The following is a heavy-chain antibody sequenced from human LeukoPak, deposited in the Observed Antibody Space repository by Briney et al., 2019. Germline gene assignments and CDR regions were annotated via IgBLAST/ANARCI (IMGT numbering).Heavy chain of an antibody. CDR3: ARIGQQWLVKAFDI. D-gene: IGHD6-19*01. Sequence: PGGSLRLSCAASGFTFSSYGMHWVRQAPGKGLEWVAVISYDGSNKYYADSVKGRFTISRDNSKNTLYLQMNSLRAEDTAVYYCARIGQQWLVKAFDIWGQGTMVTVSS. CDR1: GFTFSSYG. CDR2: ISYDGSNK. J-gene: IGHJ3*02. V-gene: IGHV3-30*03.